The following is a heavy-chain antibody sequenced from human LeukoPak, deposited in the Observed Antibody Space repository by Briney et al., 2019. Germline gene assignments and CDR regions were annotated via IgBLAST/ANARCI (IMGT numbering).Heavy chain of an antibody. CDR2: IYHSGST. Sequence: KSSETLSLTCTVSGGSISSSSYYWGWIRQPPGKGLEWLGSIYHSGSTYYNPSLKSRITISVDTSKNQFSLKLSSVTAADTAVYYCASGGSGSYPPNWFDPWGQGTLVTVSS. CDR1: GGSISSSSYY. J-gene: IGHJ5*02. CDR3: ASGGSGSYPPNWFDP. V-gene: IGHV4-39*07. D-gene: IGHD1-26*01.